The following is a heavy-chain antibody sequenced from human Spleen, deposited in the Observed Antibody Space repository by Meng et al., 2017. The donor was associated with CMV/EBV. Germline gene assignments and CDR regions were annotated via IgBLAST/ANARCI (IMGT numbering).Heavy chain of an antibody. J-gene: IGHJ4*02. CDR3: ARGRSHDFWSGYPDYDY. V-gene: IGHV1-3*02. Sequence: ASVKVSCKTSGGTFRTYSIIWVRQAPGQGLEWMGWSNAGNGNTEYSQEFQGRVTITRDTSASTAYMELSSLRSEDMAVYYCARGRSHDFWSGYPDYDYWGQGSLVTVSS. CDR2: SNAGNGNT. D-gene: IGHD3-3*01. CDR1: GGTFRTYS.